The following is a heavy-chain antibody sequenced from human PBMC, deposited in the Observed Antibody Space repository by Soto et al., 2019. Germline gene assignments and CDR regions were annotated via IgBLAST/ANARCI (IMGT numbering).Heavy chain of an antibody. V-gene: IGHV3-21*01. Sequence: EVQLVESGGGLVKPGGSLRLSCAASGFTFSSYSMNWVRQAPGKGLEWVSSISSSSSYIYYADSVKGRFTISRDNAKNSLYLQMNSLRAEDTAVYYCASTVLTTLDYWGQGTLVTGSS. CDR1: GFTFSSYS. CDR3: ASTVLTTLDY. CDR2: ISSSSSYI. J-gene: IGHJ4*02. D-gene: IGHD4-17*01.